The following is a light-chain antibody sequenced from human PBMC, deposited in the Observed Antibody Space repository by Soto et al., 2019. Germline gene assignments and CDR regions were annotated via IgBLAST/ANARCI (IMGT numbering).Light chain of an antibody. J-gene: IGLJ3*02. CDR3: SSYTNSIAL. CDR1: SSDIGDYNY. CDR2: DVS. Sequence: QSVLTQPASVSGSPGQSITISCTGSSSDIGDYNYVSWYQQYPGNAPKLLIYDVSNRPSGVSNRFSGSKSGNTASLTISGLQAEDEAHYYCSSYTNSIALFGGGTKLTVL. V-gene: IGLV2-14*01.